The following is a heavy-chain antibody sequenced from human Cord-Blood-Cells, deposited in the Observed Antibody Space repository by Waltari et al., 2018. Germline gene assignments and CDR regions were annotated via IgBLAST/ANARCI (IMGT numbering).Heavy chain of an antibody. Sequence: EVQLVESGGGLVQPGGSPRLSCAASGFTFSSYWMHWVRQAPGKGLVWVARINSDGSSTSYADAVKGRFTSSRDNAKNTLYLQMNSLRAEDTAVYYCARDYYGSGSPPFDYWGQGTLVTVSS. D-gene: IGHD3-10*01. J-gene: IGHJ4*02. CDR1: GFTFSSYW. V-gene: IGHV3-74*01. CDR3: ARDYYGSGSPPFDY. CDR2: INSDGSST.